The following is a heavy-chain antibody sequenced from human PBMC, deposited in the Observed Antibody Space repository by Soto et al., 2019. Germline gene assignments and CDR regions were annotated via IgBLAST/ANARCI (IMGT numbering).Heavy chain of an antibody. V-gene: IGHV4-38-2*02. D-gene: IGHD2-21*01. CDR3: AKDAVYKDGLWLMDQ. J-gene: IGHJ4*02. CDR2: VHHSGST. Sequence: SETLSLTCAVSGYSISSGYHWGWIRQHPGKGLEWLGSVHHSGSTYYNPSLKSRLTISVDKSKNQFPLNLTSVTAADTAVYFCAKDAVYKDGLWLMDQWGQGTQVTVSS. CDR1: GYSISSGYH.